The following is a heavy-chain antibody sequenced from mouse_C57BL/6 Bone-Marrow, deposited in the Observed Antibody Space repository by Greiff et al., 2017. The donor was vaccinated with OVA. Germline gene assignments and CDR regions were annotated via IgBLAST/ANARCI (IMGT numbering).Heavy chain of an antibody. J-gene: IGHJ2*01. CDR2: IDPTNDYT. Sequence: VQLQQSGAELARPGASVKMSCKASGYTFTSYTIHWVKQRPGQGLEWIGYIDPTNDYTNYNQKFKGKATLTADKPSSTAYMQLSSLTSEDSAVYYCTRVYYFDYWGQGTTLTVSS. CDR3: TRVYYFDY. V-gene: IGHV1-4*01. CDR1: GYTFTSYT.